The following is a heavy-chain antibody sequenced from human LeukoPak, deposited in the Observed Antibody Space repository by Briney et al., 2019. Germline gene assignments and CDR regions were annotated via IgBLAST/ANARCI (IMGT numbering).Heavy chain of an antibody. D-gene: IGHD5-24*01. CDR3: AKDRKMATIKAHFDY. CDR2: ISGSGGST. CDR1: GFTFTTYW. Sequence: PGGSLRLSCAASGFTFTTYWMSWVRQAPGKGLEWVSAISGSGGSTYYADSVKGRFTISRDNSKDTLYLQMNSLRAEDTAVYYCAKDRKMATIKAHFDYWGQGTLVTVSS. J-gene: IGHJ4*02. V-gene: IGHV3-23*01.